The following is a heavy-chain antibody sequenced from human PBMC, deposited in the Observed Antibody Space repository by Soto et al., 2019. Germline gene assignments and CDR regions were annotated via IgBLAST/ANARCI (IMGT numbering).Heavy chain of an antibody. CDR2: ISNSGSYI. Sequence: QLVESGGGLVTPGGSLRLSCAASGFTFNTYAMHWVRQAPGKGLEWVSSISNSGSYIYYADSVKGRFTISRDNAESSLYLQMNSLRAEDTAVYYCARVYLGCSSTTCLYYFDYWGQGTLVTVSS. D-gene: IGHD2-2*01. V-gene: IGHV3-21*01. CDR1: GFTFNTYA. CDR3: ARVYLGCSSTTCLYYFDY. J-gene: IGHJ4*02.